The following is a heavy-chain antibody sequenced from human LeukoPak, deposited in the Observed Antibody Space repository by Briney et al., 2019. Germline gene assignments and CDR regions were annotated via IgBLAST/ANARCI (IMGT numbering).Heavy chain of an antibody. CDR2: ISSSSYI. V-gene: IGHV3-21*01. J-gene: IGHJ5*02. CDR3: ARERRIAVAGTTGGFDP. CDR1: GFTFISYN. D-gene: IGHD6-13*01. Sequence: GGSLRLSCAASGFTFISYNMNWVRQAPGKGLEWVSSISSSSYIYYADSVKGRFTISRDNAKNSLYLRMNSLRAEDTAVYYCARERRIAVAGTTGGFDPWGQGTLVTVSS.